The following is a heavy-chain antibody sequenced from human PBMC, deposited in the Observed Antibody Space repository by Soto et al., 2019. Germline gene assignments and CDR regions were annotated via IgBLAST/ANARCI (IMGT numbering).Heavy chain of an antibody. V-gene: IGHV1-69*13. J-gene: IGHJ6*02. CDR3: ARDGCNWNDRRVQNYYYGMDV. Sequence: SVKVSCKASGGTFSSYAISWVRQAPGQGLEWMGGIIPIFGTANYAQKFQGRVTITADESTSTAYMELSSLRSEDTAVYYCARDGCNWNDRRVQNYYYGMDVWGQGTTVTVSS. CDR2: IIPIFGTA. CDR1: GGTFSSYA. D-gene: IGHD1-20*01.